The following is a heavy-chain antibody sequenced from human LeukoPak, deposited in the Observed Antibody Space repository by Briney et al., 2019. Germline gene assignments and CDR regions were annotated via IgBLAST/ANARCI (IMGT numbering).Heavy chain of an antibody. CDR2: IYHNGST. CDR1: GYSISSGYY. V-gene: IGHV4-38-2*02. D-gene: IGHD3-10*01. CDR3: ARGGTSFGEFNY. Sequence: PSETLSLTCTVSGYSISSGYYWGWIRQPSGKGLEWIGNIYHNGSTDYNPSLKSRVTISVDTSKNQFSLKLSSVTAADTAVYYCARGGTSFGEFNYWGQGTLVTVSS. J-gene: IGHJ4*02.